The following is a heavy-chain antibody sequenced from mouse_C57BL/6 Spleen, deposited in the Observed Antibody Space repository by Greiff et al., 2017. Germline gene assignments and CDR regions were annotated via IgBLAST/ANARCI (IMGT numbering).Heavy chain of an antibody. Sequence: QVQLQQPGAELVKPGASVKLSCKASGYTFTSYWMHWVKQRPGQGLEWIGMIHPNSGSTNYNEKFKSKATLTVDKSSSTAYMQLSSLTSEDSAVYYCARNGITTAFAYWGQGTLVTVSA. J-gene: IGHJ3*01. V-gene: IGHV1-64*01. CDR3: ARNGITTAFAY. D-gene: IGHD1-2*01. CDR2: IHPNSGST. CDR1: GYTFTSYW.